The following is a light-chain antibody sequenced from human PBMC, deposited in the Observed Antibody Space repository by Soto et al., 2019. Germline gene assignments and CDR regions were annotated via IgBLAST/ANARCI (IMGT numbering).Light chain of an antibody. Sequence: QAVVTQPASVSGSPGQSITISCTGTSSDVGGFNYVSWYQQHPDKAPKLMIYEVTDRPSGVSNRFSGSKSGNTASLTISGLQSEDEADYYCSSYTRSSTLVFGGGTKLTVL. CDR1: SSDVGGFNY. J-gene: IGLJ3*02. V-gene: IGLV2-14*01. CDR2: EVT. CDR3: SSYTRSSTLV.